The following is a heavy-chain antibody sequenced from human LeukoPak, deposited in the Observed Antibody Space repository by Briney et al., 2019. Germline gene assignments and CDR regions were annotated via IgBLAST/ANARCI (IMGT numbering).Heavy chain of an antibody. V-gene: IGHV1-2*02. D-gene: IGHD6-19*01. CDR3: ARDRTRTGYSSGWYHDY. CDR2: INPNSGGT. CDR1: GYTFTGYY. J-gene: IGHJ4*02. Sequence: ASVKVSCKASGYTFTGYYMHWVRQAPGQGLEWMGWINPNSGGTNYAQKFQGRVTMTRDTSISTAYMELSRLRPDDTAVYYCARDRTRTGYSSGWYHDYWGQGTLVTVSS.